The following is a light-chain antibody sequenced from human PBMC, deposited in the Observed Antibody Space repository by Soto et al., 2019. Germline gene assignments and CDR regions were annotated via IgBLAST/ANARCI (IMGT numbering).Light chain of an antibody. CDR2: DVS. V-gene: IGLV2-14*01. CDR3: SSYTSNSTVL. CDR1: SSDVGGYNY. Sequence: QSALTQPASVSGSPGQLITISCTGTSSDVGGYNYVSWYQQHPGKAPKLMIYDVSNRPSGVSNRFSGSKSGNTASLTISGLQAEDEANYYCSSYTSNSTVLFGGGTKVTVL. J-gene: IGLJ2*01.